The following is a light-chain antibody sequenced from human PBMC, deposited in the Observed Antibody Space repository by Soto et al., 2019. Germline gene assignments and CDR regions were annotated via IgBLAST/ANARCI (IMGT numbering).Light chain of an antibody. CDR2: GAA. J-gene: IGKJ2*01. CDR1: QSVSSSY. CDR3: QKYGSSYT. Sequence: EIVLTQSPGTLSVSPGERATLSCRASQSVSSSYLAWYQQKPGQAPRLLMYGAASRATGIPDRFSGSGSGTDFTLTISRLEPEDFAVNYCQKYGSSYTFGQGTKLEIK. V-gene: IGKV3-20*01.